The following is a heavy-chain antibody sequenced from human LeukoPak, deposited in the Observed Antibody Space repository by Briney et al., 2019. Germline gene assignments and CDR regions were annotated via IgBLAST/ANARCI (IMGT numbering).Heavy chain of an antibody. CDR2: IYYSGST. V-gene: IGHV4-30-4*01. CDR1: GGSISSGDYY. Sequence: PSETLSLTRTVSGGSISSGDYYWSWIRQPPGKGLEWIGYIYYSGSTYYNPSLKSRVTISVDTSKNQFSLKLSSVTAADTAVYYCARHGSYGSGRITDPPVGWGQGTLVTVSS. CDR3: ARHGSYGSGRITDPPVG. J-gene: IGHJ4*02. D-gene: IGHD3-10*01.